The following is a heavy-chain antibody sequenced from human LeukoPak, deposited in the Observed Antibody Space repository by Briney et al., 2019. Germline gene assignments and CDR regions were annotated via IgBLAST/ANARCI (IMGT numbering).Heavy chain of an antibody. V-gene: IGHV1-69*13. D-gene: IGHD2-8*01. J-gene: IGHJ4*02. CDR2: IIPISATA. CDR1: VGTLSSYA. CDR3: SRTKVLGDY. Sequence: ASVKVSCKASVGTLSSYAISWVRQSPGQGLEWMGGIIPISATANYAQKFQGRVTITADESTSTAYMELSSLRSEDTAVYYCSRTKVLGDYWGQGTLVTVSS.